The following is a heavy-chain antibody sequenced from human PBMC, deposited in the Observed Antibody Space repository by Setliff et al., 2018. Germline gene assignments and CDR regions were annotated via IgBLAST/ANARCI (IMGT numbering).Heavy chain of an antibody. CDR2: FFNSGDT. CDR1: GGSFSGYY. D-gene: IGHD1-26*01. CDR3: ASRNSDGGPEYFQH. J-gene: IGHJ1*01. V-gene: IGHV4-34*12. Sequence: SETLSLTCAVYGGSFSGYYWSWIRQPPGKGLEWIGYFFNSGDTDCNPSLKSRVTMSVDASKNQISLKLMSVTAADTAVYYCASRNSDGGPEYFQHWGQGALVTVSS.